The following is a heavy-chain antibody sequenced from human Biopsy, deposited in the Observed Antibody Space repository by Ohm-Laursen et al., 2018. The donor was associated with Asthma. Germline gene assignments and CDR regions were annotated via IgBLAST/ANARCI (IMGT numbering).Heavy chain of an antibody. CDR1: PGSINDYY. V-gene: IGHV4-59*13. D-gene: IGHD6-13*01. CDR3: ARATSTWSQSGPHFFDH. CDR2: VHSSGST. J-gene: IGHJ5*02. Sequence: DTLSLTCTVSPGSINDYYWNWIRQFPGQGLEWIGYVHSSGSTRFNPSLKSRVTVSVDTSDDQVSLKLSSVSAADTAIYYCARATSTWSQSGPHFFDHWGPGTLVTVSS.